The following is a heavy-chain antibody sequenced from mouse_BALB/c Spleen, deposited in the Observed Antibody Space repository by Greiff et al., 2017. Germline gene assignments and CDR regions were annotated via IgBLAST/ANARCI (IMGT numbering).Heavy chain of an antibody. J-gene: IGHJ3*01. Sequence: VQLKESGAELVKPGASVKLSCTASGFNIKDTYMHWVKQRPEQGLEWIGRIDPANGNTKYDPKFQGKATITADTSSNTAYLQLSSLTSEDTAVYYCARVYYYSSLAYWGQGTLVTVSA. CDR2: IDPANGNT. CDR1: GFNIKDTY. D-gene: IGHD2-5*01. CDR3: ARVYYYSSLAY. V-gene: IGHV14-3*02.